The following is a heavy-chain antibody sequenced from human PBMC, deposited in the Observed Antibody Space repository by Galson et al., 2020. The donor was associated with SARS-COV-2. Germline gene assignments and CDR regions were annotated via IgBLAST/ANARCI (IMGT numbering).Heavy chain of an antibody. CDR2: ISGSGGST. D-gene: IGHD2-2*01. J-gene: IGHJ6*03. CDR1: GFTFSSYA. V-gene: IGHV3-23*01. Sequence: GGSLRLSCAASGFTFSSYAMSWVRQAPGKGLEWVSAISGSGGSTYYADSVKGRFTISRDNSKNTLYLQMNSLRAEDTAVYYCAKGSPGAYCSSTSCYEIWNYYYYMDVWGKGTTVTVSS. CDR3: AKGSPGAYCSSTSCYEIWNYYYYMDV.